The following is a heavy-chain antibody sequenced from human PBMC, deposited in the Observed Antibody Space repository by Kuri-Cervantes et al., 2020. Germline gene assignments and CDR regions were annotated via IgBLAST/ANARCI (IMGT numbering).Heavy chain of an antibody. V-gene: IGHV4-38-2*01. CDR2: TYGDGSI. CDR1: GSSITSDFH. CDR3: ARGPLFKGSGSAFDY. D-gene: IGHD3-10*01. J-gene: IGHJ4*02. Sequence: SETLSLTCVVSGSSITSDFHWGWIRQPPGKGLEWIGTTYGDGSIFYNPSLKSRVTISVDTSKNQFSLKLSSVTAADTAVYYCARGPLFKGSGSAFDYWGQGTLVTVSS.